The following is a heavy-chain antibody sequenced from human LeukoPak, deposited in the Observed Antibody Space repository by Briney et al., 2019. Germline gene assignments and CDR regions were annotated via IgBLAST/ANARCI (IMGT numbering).Heavy chain of an antibody. D-gene: IGHD1-26*01. CDR3: ARVGASTGAY. J-gene: IGHJ4*02. CDR2: INSDGSTT. Sequence: GSLRLSCAASGFTFSSNWMRWVRQAPGKGLVWVSRINSDGSTTTYADSVKGRFTISRDNAKNTLYLQMNSLRPEDTAVYYCARVGASTGAYWGQGTLVTVSS. V-gene: IGHV3-74*03. CDR1: GFTFSSNW.